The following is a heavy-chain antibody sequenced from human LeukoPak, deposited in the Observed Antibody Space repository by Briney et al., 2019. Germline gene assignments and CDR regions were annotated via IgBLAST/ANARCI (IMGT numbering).Heavy chain of an antibody. D-gene: IGHD6-13*01. CDR1: GGSISSSSYY. Sequence: PSETLSLTCTVSGGSISSSSYYWGWIRQPPGKGLEWIGTIYYSGSTYYNPSLKTRVTISVDTSKNQFSLKLSSVTAADTAVYYCASSKTFSYSSSWHSGLSGAFDIWGQGTMVTVSS. V-gene: IGHV4-39*01. J-gene: IGHJ3*02. CDR3: ASSKTFSYSSSWHSGLSGAFDI. CDR2: IYYSGST.